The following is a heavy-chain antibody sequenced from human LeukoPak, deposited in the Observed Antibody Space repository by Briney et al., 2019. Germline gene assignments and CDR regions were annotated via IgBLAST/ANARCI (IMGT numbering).Heavy chain of an antibody. CDR2: IYTSGST. J-gene: IGHJ1*01. CDR1: GGSISSYY. CDR3: ARDSGSYYRAEYFQH. D-gene: IGHD1-26*01. Sequence: SETLSLTCTVSGGSISSYYWSWIRQPAGRGLEWIGRIYTSGSTNYNPSLKSRVTMSVDTSKNQFSLKLSSVTAADTAVYYCARDSGSYYRAEYFQHWGQGTLVTVSS. V-gene: IGHV4-4*07.